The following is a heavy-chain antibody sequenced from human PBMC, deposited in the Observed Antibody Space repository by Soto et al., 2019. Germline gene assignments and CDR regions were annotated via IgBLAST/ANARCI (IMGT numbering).Heavy chain of an antibody. Sequence: EVQLLESGGGLVQPGGSLRLSCAASGFTFSTFAMSWVRQAPRKGLQWVSSISGSGGSTYYAESVKGRFTISRDNSKHTVQLQMNSLRAEDTAVYYCAAGRGYWGQGTLVTVSS. CDR2: ISGSGGST. V-gene: IGHV3-23*01. CDR1: GFTFSTFA. J-gene: IGHJ4*02. CDR3: AAGRGY. D-gene: IGHD3-10*01.